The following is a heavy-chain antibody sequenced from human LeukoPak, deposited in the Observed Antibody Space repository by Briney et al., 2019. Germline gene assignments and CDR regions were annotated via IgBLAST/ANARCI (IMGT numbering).Heavy chain of an antibody. CDR3: ARIPLISPGKNWFDP. V-gene: IGHV4-39*07. J-gene: IGHJ5*02. Sequence: SETLSLTCTVSGGSISSSSYYWGWIRQPPGKGLEWIGSIYYSGSTYYNPSLKSRVTISVDTSKNQFSLKLSSVTAADTAVYYCARIPLISPGKNWFDPWGPGTLVTVSS. D-gene: IGHD1-26*01. CDR1: GGSISSSSYY. CDR2: IYYSGST.